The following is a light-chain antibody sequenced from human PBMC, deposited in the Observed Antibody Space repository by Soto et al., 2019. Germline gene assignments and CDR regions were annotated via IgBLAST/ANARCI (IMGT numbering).Light chain of an antibody. J-gene: IGLJ2*01. V-gene: IGLV2-14*01. CDR2: DVS. CDR3: SSYTSSSTPHVV. CDR1: SSDVGGYNY. Sequence: QSVLTQPASVSGSPGQSITISCTGTSSDVGGYNYVSWYQQHPRKAPKLMIYDVSNRPSGVSNRFSGSKSGNTASLTISGLQAEDEADYYCSSYTSSSTPHVVFGGGTKLTVL.